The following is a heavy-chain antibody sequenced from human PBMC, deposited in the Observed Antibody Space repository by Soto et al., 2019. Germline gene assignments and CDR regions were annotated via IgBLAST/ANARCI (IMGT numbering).Heavy chain of an antibody. Sequence: GGSLRLSCAASGFTFSSYGMHWVRQAPGKGLEWVAVIWYDGSNKYYADSVKGRFTISRDNSKNTLYLQMNSLRAEDTAVYYCARDPSVGLRLGELSLYFDYWGQGTLVTVSS. J-gene: IGHJ4*02. CDR2: IWYDGSNK. CDR1: GFTFSSYG. V-gene: IGHV3-33*01. D-gene: IGHD3-16*02. CDR3: ARDPSVGLRLGELSLYFDY.